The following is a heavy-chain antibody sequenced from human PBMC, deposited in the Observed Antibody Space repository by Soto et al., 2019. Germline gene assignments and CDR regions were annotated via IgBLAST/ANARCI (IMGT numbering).Heavy chain of an antibody. CDR2: INPNSGDT. CDR3: AKSGQAFDV. J-gene: IGHJ6*02. CDR1: GYTFTGYY. Sequence: QVQLVQSGAEVKKPGASVKVSCKASGYTFTGYYMHWVRQAPGQGLEWMGWINPNSGDTKYAQKFQDRVTMTRDTSISSAYMELSSLRSDDTAVYYCAKSGQAFDVWGQGTTVTVSS. D-gene: IGHD5-12*01. V-gene: IGHV1-2*02.